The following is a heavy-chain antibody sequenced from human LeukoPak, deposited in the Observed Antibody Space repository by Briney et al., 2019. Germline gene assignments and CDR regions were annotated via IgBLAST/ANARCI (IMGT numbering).Heavy chain of an antibody. CDR1: GFRFSNYG. V-gene: IGHV3-30*19. J-gene: IGHJ3*02. Sequence: PGGSLRLSCAASGFRFSNYGMHWVRQAPGKGLEWVGVISSDGSDEWYAESAKGRFTISRDNSKNTLYLQIDSLRPEDTAIYYCERSISVGAFDIWGQGTMVTVSS. CDR2: ISSDGSDE. D-gene: IGHD6-25*01. CDR3: ERSISVGAFDI.